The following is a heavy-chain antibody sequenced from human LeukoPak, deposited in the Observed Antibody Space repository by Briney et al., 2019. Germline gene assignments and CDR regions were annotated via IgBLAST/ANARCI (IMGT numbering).Heavy chain of an antibody. J-gene: IGHJ4*02. CDR2: TNPNNGAT. Sequence: WASVKVSCKASGYTFTGYYMHWVRQAPGQGLEWMGRTNPNNGATNYAQKLQGRVTITGDTSISTAYMELSSLRSDDTAVYYCTRETGSYHGNDYWGQGTLVTVSS. D-gene: IGHD1-26*01. CDR3: TRETGSYHGNDY. V-gene: IGHV1-2*06. CDR1: GYTFTGYY.